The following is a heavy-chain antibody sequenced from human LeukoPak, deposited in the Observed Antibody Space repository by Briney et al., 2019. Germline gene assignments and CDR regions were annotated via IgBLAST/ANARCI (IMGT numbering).Heavy chain of an antibody. CDR1: GFTFDDYA. CDR3: AKDEKYYYDSSGYSTLPDY. V-gene: IGHV3-43*02. CDR2: ISGDGGGT. Sequence: GGSLRLSCAASGFTFDDYAMHWVRHAPGKGLEWVSLISGDGGGTYYADSVKGRFTISRDNSKNSLYLQMNSLRTEDTALYYCAKDEKYYYDSSGYSTLPDYWGQGTLVTVSS. D-gene: IGHD3-22*01. J-gene: IGHJ4*02.